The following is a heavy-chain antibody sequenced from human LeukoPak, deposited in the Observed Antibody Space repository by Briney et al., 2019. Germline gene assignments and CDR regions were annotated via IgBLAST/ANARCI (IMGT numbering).Heavy chain of an antibody. Sequence: SQTLSFTCTVSGGSISSGGYYWSWIRQHPGKGLEWIGYIYYSGSTYYNPSLKSRVTISVDTSKNQFSLKLSSVTAADTAVYYCARGSRRDGFDYWGQGTLVTVSS. J-gene: IGHJ4*02. D-gene: IGHD5-24*01. CDR2: IYYSGST. CDR1: GGSISSGGYY. CDR3: ARGSRRDGFDY. V-gene: IGHV4-31*03.